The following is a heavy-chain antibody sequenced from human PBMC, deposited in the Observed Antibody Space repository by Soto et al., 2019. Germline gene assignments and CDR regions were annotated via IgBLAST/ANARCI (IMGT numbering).Heavy chain of an antibody. V-gene: IGHV3-15*01. CDR1: EFTFTYAW. J-gene: IGHJ4*02. Sequence: GGSLRLSCAASEFTFTYAWMSWVRQAPGKGLEWVGRIKSKTDGGTTDYAAPVKGRFTISRDESQNTLYLQMNSLKTEDTAVYYCTSLYYGHWGQGTLVTVST. CDR2: IKSKTDGGTT. CDR3: TSLYYGH. D-gene: IGHD3-16*02.